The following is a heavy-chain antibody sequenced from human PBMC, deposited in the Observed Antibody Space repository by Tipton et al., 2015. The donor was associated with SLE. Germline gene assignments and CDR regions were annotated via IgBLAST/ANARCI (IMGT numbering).Heavy chain of an antibody. Sequence: TLSLTCAVYGGSFSGYYWSWIRQPPGEGLEWIGEINHSGSTNYNPSLKSRVTISVDTSKNQFSLKLSSVTAADTAVYYCARGSGSYDWGQGTLVTVSS. V-gene: IGHV4-34*01. CDR3: ARGSGSYD. CDR2: INHSGST. D-gene: IGHD1-26*01. CDR1: GGSFSGYY. J-gene: IGHJ4*02.